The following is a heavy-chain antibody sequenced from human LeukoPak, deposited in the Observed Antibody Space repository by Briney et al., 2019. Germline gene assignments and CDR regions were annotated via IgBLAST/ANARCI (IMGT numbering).Heavy chain of an antibody. Sequence: GGSLRLSCAASGFTFSSYAMSWVRQAPGKGLEWVSAISGSGGSTYYADSVKGRFTTSRDNSKNTLYLQMNSLRAEDTAVYYCAGDFWSGYYRINAFDIWGRGTMVTVSS. D-gene: IGHD3-3*01. V-gene: IGHV3-23*01. CDR3: AGDFWSGYYRINAFDI. CDR1: GFTFSSYA. J-gene: IGHJ3*02. CDR2: ISGSGGST.